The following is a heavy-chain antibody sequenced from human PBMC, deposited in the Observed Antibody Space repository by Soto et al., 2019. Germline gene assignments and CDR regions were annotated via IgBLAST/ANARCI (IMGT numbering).Heavy chain of an antibody. D-gene: IGHD1-1*01. CDR3: ARGDVGYRYADTYYFDY. CDR2: ISGSGGST. Sequence: QPGGSLRLSCAASGLTFSNYAMNWVRQAPGKGLEWVSAISGSGGSTHYADSVKGRFTISRDNSKNKLYLQMNSLRDEDTARYYCARGDVGYRYADTYYFDYWGQGALVTVS. CDR1: GLTFSNYA. V-gene: IGHV3-23*01. J-gene: IGHJ4*02.